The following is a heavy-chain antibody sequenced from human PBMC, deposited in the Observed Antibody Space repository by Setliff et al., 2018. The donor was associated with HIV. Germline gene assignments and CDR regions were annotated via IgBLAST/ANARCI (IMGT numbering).Heavy chain of an antibody. Sequence: PGGSLRLSCAASGFTFSSYWMYWVRQAPGKGLVWVSRINSDGSSTSYADSVKGRFTISRDNAKNTLFLQMNSLRAEDTAVYYCARDVKGYIYGSTYWYFDLWGRGTLVTVSS. J-gene: IGHJ2*01. D-gene: IGHD5-18*01. CDR2: INSDGSST. V-gene: IGHV3-74*01. CDR3: ARDVKGYIYGSTYWYFDL. CDR1: GFTFSSYW.